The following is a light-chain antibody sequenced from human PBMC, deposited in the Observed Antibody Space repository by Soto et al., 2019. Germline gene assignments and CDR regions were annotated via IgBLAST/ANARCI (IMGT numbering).Light chain of an antibody. V-gene: IGLV2-14*01. CDR2: EVS. CDR1: SSDVGGYNY. CDR3: SSYTSSSTPRV. J-gene: IGLJ2*01. Sequence: QSALTQPASVSGSPGQSITISCTGTSSDVGGYNYVSWYQQHPGKAPKLMIYEVSNRPSGVSDRFSGSKSDNTASLTISGLQAEDEADYYCSSYTSSSTPRVFGGGTQLTVL.